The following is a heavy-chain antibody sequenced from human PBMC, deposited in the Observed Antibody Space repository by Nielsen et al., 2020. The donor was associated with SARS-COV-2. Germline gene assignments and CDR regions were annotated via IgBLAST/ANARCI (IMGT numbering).Heavy chain of an antibody. V-gene: IGHV1-69*06. CDR1: GGTFSSYA. CDR3: ARATDYYYGMDV. J-gene: IGHJ6*02. CDR2: IIPIFGTA. Sequence: SVKVSCKASGGTFSSYAISWVRQAPGQGLEWMGGIIPIFGTANYAQKFQGRVTITADKSTSTAYMELSSLRSGDTAVYYCARATDYYYGMDVWGQGTTVTVSS.